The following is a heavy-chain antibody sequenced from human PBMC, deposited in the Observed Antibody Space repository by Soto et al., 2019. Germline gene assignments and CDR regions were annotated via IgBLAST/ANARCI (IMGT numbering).Heavy chain of an antibody. V-gene: IGHV3-15*05. CDR2: IKSKSAGETT. CDR1: GFSFRTTW. J-gene: IGHJ4*02. D-gene: IGHD1-26*01. Sequence: EVQLVESGGGLVKPGWSLRLSCAASGFSFRTTWMAWVRQAPGKGLEWVGRIKSKSAGETTDYADPVKGRFTISRDDSKDTLYLHMDSLETGDTAVYYCSTGSPFSGSVFDYWGQGTLVTVSS. CDR3: STGSPFSGSVFDY.